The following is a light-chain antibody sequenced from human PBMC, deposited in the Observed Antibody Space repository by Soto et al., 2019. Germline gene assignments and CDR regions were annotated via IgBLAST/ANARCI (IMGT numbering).Light chain of an antibody. CDR1: QSVGSW. Sequence: DTRMTQSPSTLSASVGDRDTITCRASQSVGSWLAWYQQRPGKAPNLLIYKASILESGVPSRFSGSGSGTEFTLTISSLQPDDFATYYCQQYNDYYTFGQGTKLEIK. CDR2: KAS. V-gene: IGKV1-5*03. CDR3: QQYNDYYT. J-gene: IGKJ2*01.